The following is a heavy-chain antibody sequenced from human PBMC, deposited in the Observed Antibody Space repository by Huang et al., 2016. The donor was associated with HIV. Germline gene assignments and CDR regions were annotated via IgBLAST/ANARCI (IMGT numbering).Heavy chain of an antibody. D-gene: IGHD3-10*01. V-gene: IGHV4-39*02. CDR2: IYYSGST. CDR1: GGSIRSDNYY. CDR3: ARLPGSITMIRGVITDPY. Sequence: QLQLQESGPGLVKPSETLSLTCTVSGGSIRSDNYYWGWIRQPPGKGLEWIGSIYYSGSTYYNPAPKRRVTITVDTSKNHFSLRMRSVTAADTAVYSCARLPGSITMIRGVITDPYWGQGTLVTVSS. J-gene: IGHJ4*02.